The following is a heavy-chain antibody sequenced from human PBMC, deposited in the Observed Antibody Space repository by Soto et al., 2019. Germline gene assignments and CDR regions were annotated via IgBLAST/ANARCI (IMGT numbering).Heavy chain of an antibody. V-gene: IGHV1-69*13. CDR2: IIPIFGTA. D-gene: IGHD3-22*01. CDR1: GGTFSSYA. J-gene: IGHJ6*02. CDR3: ARGGHYYYDSSGPANYYYSGMEV. Sequence: SVKISCKASGGTFSSYAISWVRQAPGQGLEWMGGIIPIFGTANYAQKFQGRVTITADESTSTAYMELSSLRSEDTAVYYCARGGHYYYDSSGPANYYYSGMEVWGQGTKVTVSS.